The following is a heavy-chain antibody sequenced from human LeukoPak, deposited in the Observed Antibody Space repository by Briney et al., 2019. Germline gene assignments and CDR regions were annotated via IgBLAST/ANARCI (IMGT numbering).Heavy chain of an antibody. CDR1: GYTFINHW. V-gene: IGHV1-46*01. Sequence: ASVKVSCKASGYTFINHWMHWVRQAPGQGLEWVGLINPTGTAALYAQKFQGRITLTRDMSATTDYMELSSLTSEDTAVYYCARDNSAGGIAWWFGPWGQGTLVTVSS. CDR2: INPTGTAA. J-gene: IGHJ5*02. D-gene: IGHD3-10*01. CDR3: ARDNSAGGIAWWFGP.